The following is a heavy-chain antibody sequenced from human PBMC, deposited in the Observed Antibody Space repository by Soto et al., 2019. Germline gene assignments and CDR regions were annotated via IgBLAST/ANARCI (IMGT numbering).Heavy chain of an antibody. CDR3: AKDWSIIVVGGWFDP. CDR2: ISGSGGST. J-gene: IGHJ5*02. CDR1: VFTLSSYA. V-gene: IGHV3-23*01. Sequence: LRLSCAASVFTLSSYAMSGVRQAPGKGLEWVSAISGSGGSTYYADSVKGRFTISRDNSKNTLYLQMNSLRAEDTAVYYCAKDWSIIVVGGWFDPWGQGTLVTVSS. D-gene: IGHD2-2*01.